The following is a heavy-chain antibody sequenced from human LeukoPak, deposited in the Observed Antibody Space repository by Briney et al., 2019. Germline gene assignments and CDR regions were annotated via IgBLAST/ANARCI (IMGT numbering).Heavy chain of an antibody. D-gene: IGHD5-12*01. J-gene: IGHJ4*02. V-gene: IGHV1-2*02. CDR2: INPKTGGT. CDR1: GYTFSDYY. CDR3: ARARGLIYSDYDLFDY. Sequence: GASVKVSCKASGYTFSDYYIHWVRQAPGQGLEWVGWINPKTGGTDYAQRFQGSVTMTRDTSINTAYMELNRLKFDDTAVFYCARARGLIYSDYDLFDYWGQGPLATVSS.